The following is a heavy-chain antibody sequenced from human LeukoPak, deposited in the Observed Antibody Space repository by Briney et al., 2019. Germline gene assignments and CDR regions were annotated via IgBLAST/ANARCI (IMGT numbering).Heavy chain of an antibody. CDR3: TRGAPVGSSREFDY. Sequence: SQTLSLTCDISGDSVSSNSAAWNWIRQSPLRVLEWLGRTYYRSKWYNDYAVPVKSRITINPDTSKNQFSLQLNSVTPEDTAVYYCTRGAPVGSSREFDYWGQGTLVTVSS. CDR1: GDSVSSNSAA. V-gene: IGHV6-1*01. J-gene: IGHJ4*02. CDR2: TYYRSKWYN. D-gene: IGHD5-24*01.